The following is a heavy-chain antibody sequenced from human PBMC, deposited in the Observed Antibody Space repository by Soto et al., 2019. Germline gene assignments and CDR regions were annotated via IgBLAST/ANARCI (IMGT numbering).Heavy chain of an antibody. Sequence: QVQLVESGGGVVQPGRSLRLSCAASGFTFSSYGMHWVRQAPGKGLEWVAVISYDGSNKYYADPVKGRFTISRDNSKNTLYLQMNSLTAEDTAVYYCAKVFGYGVYYYFDYWGQGTLVTVSS. D-gene: IGHD3-3*01. CDR1: GFTFSSYG. CDR2: ISYDGSNK. CDR3: AKVFGYGVYYYFDY. V-gene: IGHV3-30*18. J-gene: IGHJ4*02.